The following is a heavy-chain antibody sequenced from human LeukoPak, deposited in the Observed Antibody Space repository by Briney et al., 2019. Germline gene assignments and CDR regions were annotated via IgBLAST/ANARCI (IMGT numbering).Heavy chain of an antibody. J-gene: IGHJ4*02. V-gene: IGHV3-23*01. D-gene: IGHD1-26*01. CDR3: ARHRGSGSFYFDY. CDR1: GFIFSNYA. Sequence: GGSLRLSCTASGFIFSNYAMSWVRQAPGKGLEWVSAISGSGGSPYYADSVKGRFTISRDNSKNTLSLQMNTLRAEDTAVYYCARHRGSGSFYFDYWGQGTLVTVSS. CDR2: ISGSGGSP.